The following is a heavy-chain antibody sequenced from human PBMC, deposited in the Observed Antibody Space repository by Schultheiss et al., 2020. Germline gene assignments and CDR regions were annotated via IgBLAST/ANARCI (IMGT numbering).Heavy chain of an antibody. CDR1: GFAFSSYD. V-gene: IGHV3-13*01. CDR2: IGTAGDT. Sequence: GGSLRLSCAASGFAFSSYDMHWVRQGTGKGLEWVSAIGTAGDTYYPDSVKGRFIMSRENGKNSLYLQMNSLRAEDTAVYYCARVSELRYFDYWGQGTLVTVSS. D-gene: IGHD1-26*01. J-gene: IGHJ4*02. CDR3: ARVSELRYFDY.